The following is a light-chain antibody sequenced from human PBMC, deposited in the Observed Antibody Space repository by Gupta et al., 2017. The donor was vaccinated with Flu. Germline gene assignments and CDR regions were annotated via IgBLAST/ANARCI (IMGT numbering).Light chain of an antibody. V-gene: IGKV2-28*01. Sequence: DIVMTQSPLSLPVTPGEPASISCRSSQSLLHYNGYNYLDWYLQKPGQSPQLLIFLGSHRASGVPDRFSGSGSGTDFTLKISRVEAEDVGVYYCRQSLQTPQAFGQGTRLEIK. CDR3: RQSLQTPQA. J-gene: IGKJ5*01. CDR1: QSLLHYNGYNY. CDR2: LGS.